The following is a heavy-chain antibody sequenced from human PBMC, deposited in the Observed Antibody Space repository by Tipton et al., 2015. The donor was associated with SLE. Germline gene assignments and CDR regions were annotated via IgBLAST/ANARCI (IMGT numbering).Heavy chain of an antibody. J-gene: IGHJ4*02. CDR3: ARHVDRERGVRGDFDS. CDR1: GGSISSSAYY. CDR2: IYYTESS. Sequence: TLSLTCTVSGGSISSSAYYWGWIRQPPGKGLEWIGGIYYTESSYYNPSLKSRVTISLDTSTNQFSLNLNSVTAADTAVYYCARHVDRERGVRGDFDSWGQGTLVTVSS. D-gene: IGHD3-10*01. V-gene: IGHV4-39*01.